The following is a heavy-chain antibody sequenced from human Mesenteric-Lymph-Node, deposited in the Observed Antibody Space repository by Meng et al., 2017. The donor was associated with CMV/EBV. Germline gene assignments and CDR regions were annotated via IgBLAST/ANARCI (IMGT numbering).Heavy chain of an antibody. CDR2: VNHTGTT. V-gene: IGHV4-34*01. CDR3: ARGGYFDL. J-gene: IGHJ2*01. Sequence: PLSLPCAVYGGSLSGYFWSWIRQPPGKGLQWIAEVNHTGTTNYNPSLKSRVTISRDTSKNQFSLKLSSVTAADTAVYYCARGGYFDLWGRGTLVTVSS. CDR1: GGSLSGYF.